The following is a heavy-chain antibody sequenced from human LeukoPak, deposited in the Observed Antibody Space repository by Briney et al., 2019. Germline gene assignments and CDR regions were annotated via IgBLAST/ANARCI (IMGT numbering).Heavy chain of an antibody. CDR1: GGSISSSSYY. CDR3: ARLFAASDAFDI. V-gene: IGHV4-39*01. J-gene: IGHJ3*02. Sequence: NSSETLSLTCTVSGGSISSSSYYWGWIRQPPGKGLEWIGSIYYSGSTYFNPSLKSRVTISVDTSKNQFSLRLSSVTAADTAVYYCARLFAASDAFDIWGQGTMVTVSS. CDR2: IYYSGST. D-gene: IGHD2-15*01.